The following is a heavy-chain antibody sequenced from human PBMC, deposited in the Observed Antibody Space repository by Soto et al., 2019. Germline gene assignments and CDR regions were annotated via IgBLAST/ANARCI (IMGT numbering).Heavy chain of an antibody. V-gene: IGHV2-5*02. CDR3: AHRHAQQQLVSEGFDP. CDR1: GFSLSTSGWG. D-gene: IGHD6-13*01. J-gene: IGHJ5*02. Sequence: QITLKESGPTLVKPTQTLTLTCTFSGFSLSTSGWGVGWIRQPPGKALEWLALIYWDEDKRYSPFLKNRLTITKDTSKNQVVLTMTNMDPLDTATYYCAHRHAQQQLVSEGFDPWGPGPLVTVSS. CDR2: IYWDEDK.